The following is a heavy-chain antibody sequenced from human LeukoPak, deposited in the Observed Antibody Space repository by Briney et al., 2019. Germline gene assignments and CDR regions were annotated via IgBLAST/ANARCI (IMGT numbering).Heavy chain of an antibody. Sequence: GGSLRLSCAASGFIFEDYGMTWVRQAPGKGLEWVSVIYSGGSTYYADSVKGRFTISRDNSKNTLYLQMNSLRAEDTAVYYCARHYYDSSGYWGFFDYWGQGTLVTVSS. CDR1: GFIFEDYG. D-gene: IGHD3-22*01. CDR2: IYSGGST. CDR3: ARHYYDSSGYWGFFDY. J-gene: IGHJ4*02. V-gene: IGHV3-66*04.